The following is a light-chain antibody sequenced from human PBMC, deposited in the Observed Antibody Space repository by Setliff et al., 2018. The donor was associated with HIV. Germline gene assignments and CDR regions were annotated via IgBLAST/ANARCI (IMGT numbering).Light chain of an antibody. V-gene: IGLV2-14*03. CDR2: DVN. Sequence: QSVLTQPASVSGSPGQSITVSCTGTSSDVGGYNYVSWYQQHPGKAPKLMIYDVNNRPSGVSNRFSGSKSGNTASLTISGLQAEDEADYYCSSYTSSSTLYGFGTWTKV. J-gene: IGLJ1*01. CDR1: SSDVGGYNY. CDR3: SSYTSSSTLYG.